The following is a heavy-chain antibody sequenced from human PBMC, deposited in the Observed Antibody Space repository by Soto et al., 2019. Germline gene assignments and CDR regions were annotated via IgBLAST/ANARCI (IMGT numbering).Heavy chain of an antibody. D-gene: IGHD2-8*01. Sequence: SETLSLTCAVSSGSIDTTNWWSWFRQPPVNGLDLIGEIFHIGNTYYNPSLASRVTISFYTSKNHFSLNLRSVTAADTDVYYFERRTWGMDVWGQGTTVTVSS. CDR1: SGSIDTTNW. CDR3: ERRTWGMDV. J-gene: IGHJ6*02. V-gene: IGHV4-4*02. CDR2: IFHIGNT.